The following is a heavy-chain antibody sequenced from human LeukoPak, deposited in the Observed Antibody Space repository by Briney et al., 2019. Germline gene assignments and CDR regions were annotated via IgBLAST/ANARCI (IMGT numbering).Heavy chain of an antibody. J-gene: IGHJ6*02. CDR2: IYYSGST. CDR3: ARDRFVVVPAAINYYYGMDV. D-gene: IGHD2-2*01. V-gene: IGHV4-30-4*01. Sequence: PSETLSLTCTVSGGSISSGDYYWSWIRQPPGKGLEWIGYIYYSGSTYYNPSLKSRVTISVDTSKNQFSLKLSSVTAADTAVYYCARDRFVVVPAAINYYYGMDVWGQGTLVTVSS. CDR1: GGSISSGDYY.